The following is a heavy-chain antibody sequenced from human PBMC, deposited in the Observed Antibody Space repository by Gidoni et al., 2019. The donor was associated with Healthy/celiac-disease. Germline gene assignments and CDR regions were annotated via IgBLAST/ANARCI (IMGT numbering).Heavy chain of an antibody. Sequence: QVQLQESGPGLVKPSETLSLTCTVSGGSISSYYWSWIRQPPGKGLEWIGYIYYSGSTNYNPSLKSRVTISVDTSKNQFSLKLSSVTAADTAVYYCAREGSSWYQGIDNYYYYGMDVWGQGTTVTVSS. D-gene: IGHD6-13*01. CDR1: GGSISSYY. J-gene: IGHJ6*02. CDR3: AREGSSWYQGIDNYYYYGMDV. CDR2: IYYSGST. V-gene: IGHV4-59*01.